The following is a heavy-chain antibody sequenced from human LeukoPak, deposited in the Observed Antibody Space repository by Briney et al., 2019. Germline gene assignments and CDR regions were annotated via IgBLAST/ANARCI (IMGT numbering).Heavy chain of an antibody. Sequence: GGSLRLSCAASGFTFSSYWMSWVRQAPGKGLEWVANIKLDGSEKYYVDSVKGRFTISRDNAKNSLYLQMNSLRAEDTAVYYCAREGFDWNSRAFDPWGQGTLVTVSS. CDR3: AREGFDWNSRAFDP. CDR1: GFTFSSYW. CDR2: IKLDGSEK. D-gene: IGHD1-7*01. V-gene: IGHV3-7*01. J-gene: IGHJ5*02.